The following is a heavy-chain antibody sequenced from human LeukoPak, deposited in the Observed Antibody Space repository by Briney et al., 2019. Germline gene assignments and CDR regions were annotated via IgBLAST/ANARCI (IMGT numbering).Heavy chain of an antibody. CDR1: GGSISSYY. J-gene: IGHJ4*02. CDR2: IYYSGST. D-gene: IGHD2-2*01. CDR3: ARENIVVVPAAMPDY. Sequence: SETLSLTCTVSGGSISSYYWSWIRQPPGKGLEWIGYIYYSGSTNYNPSLKSRVTISVDTSKNQFSLKLSSVTAADTAVYYCARENIVVVPAAMPDYWGQGTLVTVSS. V-gene: IGHV4-59*01.